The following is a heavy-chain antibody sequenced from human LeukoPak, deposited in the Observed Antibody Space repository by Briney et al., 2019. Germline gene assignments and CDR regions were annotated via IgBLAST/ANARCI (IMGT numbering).Heavy chain of an antibody. Sequence: SETLSLTCTVSGGSISSYYWSWIRQPAGKGLEWIGRIYTSGSTNYNPSLKSRVTMSVDTSKNQFSLKLSSVTAADTPVYYCARERAVVSPRGYYMDVWGKGTTVTVSS. CDR1: GGSISSYY. J-gene: IGHJ6*03. CDR2: IYTSGST. V-gene: IGHV4-4*07. D-gene: IGHD2-2*01. CDR3: ARERAVVSPRGYYMDV.